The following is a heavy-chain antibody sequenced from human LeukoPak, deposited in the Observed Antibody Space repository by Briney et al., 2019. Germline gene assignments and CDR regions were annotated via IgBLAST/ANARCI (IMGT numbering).Heavy chain of an antibody. J-gene: IGHJ4*02. CDR2: INAGNGNT. CDR3: ARDRAVAGPPLGY. V-gene: IGHV1-3*01. CDR1: GYTFTSYA. Sequence: ASVKVSCKASGYTFTSYAMHWVRQAPGQRLEWMGWINAGNGNTKYSQKFQGRVTITRDTSASTAYMELSSLRSEDTAVYCCARDRAVAGPPLGYWGQGTLVTVSS. D-gene: IGHD6-19*01.